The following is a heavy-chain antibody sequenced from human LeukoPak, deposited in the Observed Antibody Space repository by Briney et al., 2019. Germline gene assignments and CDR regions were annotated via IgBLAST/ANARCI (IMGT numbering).Heavy chain of an antibody. CDR1: GFTFSSYA. CDR3: AKDGTTGYGMDV. D-gene: IGHD1-1*01. CDR2: ISYDGSNK. Sequence: PGGSLRLSCAASGFTFSSYAMHWVRQAPGKGLEWVAVISYDGSNKYYADSVKGRFTISRDNSKNTLYLQMSSLRAEDTALYYCAKDGTTGYGMDVWGQGTTVTIFS. J-gene: IGHJ6*02. V-gene: IGHV3-30-3*01.